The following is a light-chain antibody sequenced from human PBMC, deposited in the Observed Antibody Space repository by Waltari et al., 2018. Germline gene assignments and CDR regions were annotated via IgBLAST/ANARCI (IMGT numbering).Light chain of an antibody. CDR2: AAS. CDR1: QTIDTY. CDR3: QQSKRVPYT. Sequence: DIQITPSPSSLSASSGDRVSITCRASQTIDTYLNWFQQKPGEAPKLLIYAASTLQSGVPLRFSGSRSGTDFTLTISGLQYEDFATYYCQQSKRVPYTFGQGTRLEIK. J-gene: IGKJ2*01. V-gene: IGKV1-39*01.